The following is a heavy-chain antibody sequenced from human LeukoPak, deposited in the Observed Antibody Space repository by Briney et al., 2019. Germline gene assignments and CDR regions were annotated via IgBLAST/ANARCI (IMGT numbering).Heavy chain of an antibody. Sequence: SQTLSLTCTVSGGSISSGGYYWSWIRQPPGKGLEWIGYIYHSGITYYNPSLKSRVTISVDTSKNQFSLKLRFVTAADTAVYYCARDGGGNDSWGQGILVTVSS. CDR1: GGSISSGGYY. J-gene: IGHJ5*02. D-gene: IGHD4-23*01. CDR3: ARDGGGNDS. V-gene: IGHV4-30-2*01. CDR2: IYHSGIT.